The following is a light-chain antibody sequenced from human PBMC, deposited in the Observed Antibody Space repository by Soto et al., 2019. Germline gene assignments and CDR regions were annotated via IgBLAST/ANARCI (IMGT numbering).Light chain of an antibody. V-gene: IGLV2-14*01. Sequence: QSALTQPASVSGSPGQSTTISCTGTSSDIGGYNYVSWYQQLPGEAPKLIIYDVSDRPSGVSTRFSGSKSGNTASLTISGLQAEDEGDYYCSSFTSRHTYVFGTGTKFTVL. CDR1: SSDIGGYNY. CDR3: SSFTSRHTYV. CDR2: DVS. J-gene: IGLJ1*01.